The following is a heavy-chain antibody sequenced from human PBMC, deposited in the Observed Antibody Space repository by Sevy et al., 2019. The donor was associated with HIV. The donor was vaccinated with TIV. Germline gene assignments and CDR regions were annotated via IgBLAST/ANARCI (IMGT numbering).Heavy chain of an antibody. J-gene: IGHJ4*02. D-gene: IGHD3-3*01. CDR3: ARGDVLRDY. Sequence: GGSLRRSCVASGFTFRDFSMNWVRQAPGKGLEWLSYISRSSSTIYYADSVKGRFTISRDNAMNSLYLQMDSLRDEDTAVYYCARGDVLRDYWGQGALVTVSS. CDR1: GFTFRDFS. V-gene: IGHV3-48*02. CDR2: ISRSSSTI.